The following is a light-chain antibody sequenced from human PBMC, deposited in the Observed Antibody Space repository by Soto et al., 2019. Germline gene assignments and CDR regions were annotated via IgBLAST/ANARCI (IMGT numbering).Light chain of an antibody. J-gene: IGLJ1*01. V-gene: IGLV1-44*01. CDR1: STNIGSNT. Sequence: QAVVTQPPSASGAPGQRVTISCSGSSTNIGSNTVNWYQQLPGTAPKLLIYNHSQRPSGVPDRFSGSKSGTSASLAISGLQSEDEADYYCAAWDDSLNGYVFGAGTKVTVL. CDR2: NHS. CDR3: AAWDDSLNGYV.